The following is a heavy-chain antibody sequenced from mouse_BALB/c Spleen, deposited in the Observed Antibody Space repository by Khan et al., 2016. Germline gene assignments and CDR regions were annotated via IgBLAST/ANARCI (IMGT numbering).Heavy chain of an antibody. Sequence: EVELVESGGGLVQPGGSLRLSCATSGFTFTDYYISWVRQPPGKALEWLGFIRNKANGYTTEYSASVKGQFTISRDNSQNILYLQMNTLRAEDSATYYWVRDMVTGVYWYFDVWGAGTTVTVSS. V-gene: IGHV7-3*02. CDR3: VRDMVTGVYWYFDV. CDR1: GFTFTDYY. J-gene: IGHJ1*01. CDR2: IRNKANGYTT. D-gene: IGHD2-13*01.